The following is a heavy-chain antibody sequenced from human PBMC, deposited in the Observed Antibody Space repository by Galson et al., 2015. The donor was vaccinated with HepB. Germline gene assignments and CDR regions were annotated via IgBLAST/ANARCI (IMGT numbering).Heavy chain of an antibody. D-gene: IGHD6-13*01. J-gene: IGHJ3*02. Sequence: SLRLSCAASGFIFEDYAMHWVRQAPGKGLEWVSGISWNSGTIGYADSVKGRFTVSRDNAKNSLYLQMNSLRAEDTALYYCVKDMTSSSLRADHAFHIWGQGTMATVSS. CDR1: GFIFEDYA. CDR2: ISWNSGTI. V-gene: IGHV3-9*01. CDR3: VKDMTSSSLRADHAFHI.